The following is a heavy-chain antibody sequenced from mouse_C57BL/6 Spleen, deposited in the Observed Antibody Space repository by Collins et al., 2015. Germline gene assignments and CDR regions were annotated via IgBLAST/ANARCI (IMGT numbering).Heavy chain of an antibody. V-gene: IGHV1-64*01. Sequence: GASVKLSCKASGYTFTSYWMHWVKQRPGQGLEWIGMIHPNSGSTNYNEKFKSKATLTVDKSSSTAYMQLSSLTSEDSAVYYCAHYVLYAMDYWGQGTSVTVSS. D-gene: IGHD1-2*01. J-gene: IGHJ4*01. CDR2: IHPNSGST. CDR3: AHYVLYAMDY. CDR1: GYTFTSYW.